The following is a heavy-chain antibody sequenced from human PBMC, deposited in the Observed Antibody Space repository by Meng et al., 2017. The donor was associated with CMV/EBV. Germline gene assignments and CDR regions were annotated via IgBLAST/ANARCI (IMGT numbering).Heavy chain of an antibody. CDR2: MNPNSGNT. CDR3: ARGDYDFWSGYYTRIHGWFDP. CDR1: GYTFTSYD. V-gene: IGHV1-8*03. J-gene: IGHJ5*02. Sequence: ASVKVSCKASGYTFTSYDINWVRQATGQGLEWMGWMNPNSGNTGYAQKFQGRVTITRNTSISTAYMELSSLRSEDTAVYYCARGDYDFWSGYYTRIHGWFDPWGQGTLVTVSS. D-gene: IGHD3-3*01.